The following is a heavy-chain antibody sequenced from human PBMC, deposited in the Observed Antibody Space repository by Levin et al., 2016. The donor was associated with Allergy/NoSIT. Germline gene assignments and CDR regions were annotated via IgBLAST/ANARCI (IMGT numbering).Heavy chain of an antibody. Sequence: SETLSLTCTVSGDSITNGDYYWGWVRQSPGQGLEWLGSIYHTGNAYYTPSLKSRVTISVDTSKNQFSLKLTSMTAADTAKYYCARHGRAWLYQFEFWGLGILVTVSS. CDR1: GDSITNGDYY. V-gene: IGHV4-39*01. CDR3: ARHGRAWLYQFEF. J-gene: IGHJ4*02. D-gene: IGHD3-16*02. CDR2: IYHTGNA.